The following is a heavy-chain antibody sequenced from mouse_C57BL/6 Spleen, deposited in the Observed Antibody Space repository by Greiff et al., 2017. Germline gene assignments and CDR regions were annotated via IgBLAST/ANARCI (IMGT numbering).Heavy chain of an antibody. CDR2: INPYNGGT. D-gene: IGHD3-2*02. J-gene: IGHJ2*01. Sequence: EVQLQQSGPVLVKPGASVKMSCKASGYTFTDYYMNWVKQSHGKSLEWIGVINPYNGGTSYNQKFKGKATLTVDKSSSTAYMELNSLTSEDSAVYYCARTAQATLYYFDYWGQGTTLTVSS. V-gene: IGHV1-19*01. CDR1: GYTFTDYY. CDR3: ARTAQATLYYFDY.